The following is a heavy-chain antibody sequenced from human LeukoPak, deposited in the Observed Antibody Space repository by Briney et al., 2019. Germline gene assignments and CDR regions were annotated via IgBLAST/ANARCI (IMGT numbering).Heavy chain of an antibody. CDR3: ARGVRITIFGVVTNYCYMDV. Sequence: ASVKVSCKASGYTFTSYDINWVRQATGQGLEWMGWMNPNSGNTGYAQKFQGRVTMTRNTSISTAYMELSSLRSEDTAVYYCARGVRITIFGVVTNYCYMDVWGKGTTVTVSS. D-gene: IGHD3-3*01. J-gene: IGHJ6*03. V-gene: IGHV1-8*01. CDR1: GYTFTSYD. CDR2: MNPNSGNT.